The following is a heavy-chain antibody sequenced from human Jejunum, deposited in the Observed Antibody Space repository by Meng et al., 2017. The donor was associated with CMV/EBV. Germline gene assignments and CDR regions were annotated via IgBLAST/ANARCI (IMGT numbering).Heavy chain of an antibody. CDR1: GITFSSYE. D-gene: IGHD7-27*01. J-gene: IGHJ4*02. Sequence: CAATGITFSSYEMVWVRQAPGKGLEWISHISPSGNTKYYADSVKGRFTMSRDNAENSLYLQMNSLRAEDTAVYYCARALGQVSDYWGQGTLVTVSS. V-gene: IGHV3-48*03. CDR2: ISPSGNTK. CDR3: ARALGQVSDY.